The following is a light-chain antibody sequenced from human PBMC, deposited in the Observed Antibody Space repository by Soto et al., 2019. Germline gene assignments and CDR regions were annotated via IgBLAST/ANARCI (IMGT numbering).Light chain of an antibody. CDR1: QSVLYSSNNKNY. CDR2: WAS. V-gene: IGKV4-1*01. Sequence: DIAMTQSPDSLAVSLGERATLNCKSSQSVLYSSNNKNYLAWYQQKPGQPPKLLIYWASTRESGVPDRFRGSGSGTDFTLTISSLQAEDVAVYYCQQYYSTPGTFGGGTKVEIK. J-gene: IGKJ4*01. CDR3: QQYYSTPGT.